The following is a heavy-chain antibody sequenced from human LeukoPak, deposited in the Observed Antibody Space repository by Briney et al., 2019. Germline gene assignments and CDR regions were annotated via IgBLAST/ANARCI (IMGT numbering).Heavy chain of an antibody. D-gene: IGHD2-15*01. V-gene: IGHV3-48*01. CDR1: GFTFSSYE. J-gene: IGHJ4*02. CDR2: ISSSSSTI. Sequence: GGSLRLSCAASGFTFSSYEMNWVRQAPGKGLEWVSYISSSSSTIYYADSVKGRFTISRDNAKNSLYLQMNSLRAEDTAVYYCARLRCSGGSCYSGKFDYWGQGTLVTVSS. CDR3: ARLRCSGGSCYSGKFDY.